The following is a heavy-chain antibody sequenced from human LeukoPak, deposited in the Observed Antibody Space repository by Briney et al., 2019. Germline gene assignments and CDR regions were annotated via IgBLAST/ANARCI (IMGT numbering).Heavy chain of an antibody. CDR2: IIRSSSTI. CDR3: ARAKRNGFDI. V-gene: IGHV3-48*01. CDR1: GFTFSNYS. J-gene: IGHJ3*02. Sequence: GGSLRLSCAASGFTFSNYSMNWVRQAPGKGLEWVSYIIRSSSTIYYADSVKGRFTISRDNAKNSLYLQMNSLRAGDTAVYYCARAKRNGFDIWGQGTMVTVSS.